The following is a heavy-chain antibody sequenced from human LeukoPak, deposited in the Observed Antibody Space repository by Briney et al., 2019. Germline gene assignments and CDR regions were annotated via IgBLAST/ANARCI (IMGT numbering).Heavy chain of an antibody. D-gene: IGHD6-13*01. CDR1: GFTFDDYT. CDR2: ISWDGGST. V-gene: IGHV3-43*01. Sequence: PGGSLRLSCAASGFTFDDYTMHWVRQAPGKGLEWVSLISWDGGSTYYADSVKGRFTISRDNSKNSLYLQMNSLRTEDTALYYCAKDKRYSSSWYDYWGQGTLVTVSS. CDR3: AKDKRYSSSWYDY. J-gene: IGHJ4*02.